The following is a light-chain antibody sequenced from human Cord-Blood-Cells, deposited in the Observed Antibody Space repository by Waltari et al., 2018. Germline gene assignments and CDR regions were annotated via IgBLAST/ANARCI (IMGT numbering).Light chain of an antibody. J-gene: IGLJ2*01. V-gene: IGLV2-14*01. Sequence: QSALTQPASVSGSPGQSLTISCPGTRSAVGGYNYVPWYQQHPGKAPKLMIYDVSNRPSGVSNRFSGSKSGNTASLTISGLQAEDEADYYCSSYTSSSTLVFGGGTKLTVL. CDR3: SSYTSSSTLV. CDR1: RSAVGGYNY. CDR2: DVS.